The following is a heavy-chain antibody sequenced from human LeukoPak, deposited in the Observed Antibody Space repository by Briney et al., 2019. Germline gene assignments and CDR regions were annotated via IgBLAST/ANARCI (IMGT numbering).Heavy chain of an antibody. V-gene: IGHV3-23*01. J-gene: IGHJ4*02. D-gene: IGHD1-26*01. CDR3: AREILGSACSFDY. CDR1: GFTFSSYA. Sequence: GGSLRLSCAASGFTFSSYAMSWVRQAPGKGLEWVSAISGSGGSTYYADSVKGRFTISRDNSKNTLYLQMNNLRPEDTAIYYCAREILGSACSFDYWGQGTLVTVSS. CDR2: ISGSGGST.